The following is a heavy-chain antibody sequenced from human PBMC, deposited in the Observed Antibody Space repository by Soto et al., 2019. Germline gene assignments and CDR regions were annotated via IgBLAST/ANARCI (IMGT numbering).Heavy chain of an antibody. Sequence: PAETLSLTCSVSDDSINSDKYYWGWIRQPPGKGLEWIGSIYYRGNAYYNPSLQTRVTISLDKSRSQFSLKLNSVTAADSAVYSCARLEGLATISYYFDFWGPGALVTVSS. D-gene: IGHD3-9*01. J-gene: IGHJ4*02. CDR1: DDSINSDKYY. V-gene: IGHV4-39*01. CDR2: IYYRGNA. CDR3: ARLEGLATISYYFDF.